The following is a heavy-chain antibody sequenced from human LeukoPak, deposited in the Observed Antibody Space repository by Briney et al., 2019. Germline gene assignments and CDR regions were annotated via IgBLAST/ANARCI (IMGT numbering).Heavy chain of an antibody. Sequence: GGSLRLSCAASGFTFSNYAMSWVRQAPGGGLEWVSAISNSGGTIHYADSVKGRFTISRDNSKNTLYPQMNSLTAEDTAVYHCAKGKGTGSYYYFHYWGQGTLVIVSS. CDR3: AKGKGTGSYYYFHY. D-gene: IGHD1-26*01. CDR1: GFTFSNYA. CDR2: ISNSGGTI. J-gene: IGHJ4*02. V-gene: IGHV3-23*01.